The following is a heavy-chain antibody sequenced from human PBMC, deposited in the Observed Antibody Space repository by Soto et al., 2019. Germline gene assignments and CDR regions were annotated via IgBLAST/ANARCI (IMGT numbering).Heavy chain of an antibody. D-gene: IGHD3-22*01. J-gene: IGHJ4*02. CDR1: GGSVSSGSYY. V-gene: IGHV4-61*01. CDR3: ARDSPAEYYYDSSGYPYYFDY. CDR2: IYYSGST. Sequence: SETLSLTCTVSGGSVSSGSYYWSWIRQPPGKGLEWIGYIYYSGSTNYNPSLKRRVTISVDTSKNQSSLKLSSVTAADTVVYYCARDSPAEYYYDSSGYPYYFDYWGQGTLVTVSS.